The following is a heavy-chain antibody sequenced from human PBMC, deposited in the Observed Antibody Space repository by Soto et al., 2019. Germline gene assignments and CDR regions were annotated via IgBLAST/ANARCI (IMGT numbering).Heavy chain of an antibody. Sequence: QVQLVQSGAEVKKPGASVKVSCKASGYTFTSYDINWVRQATGQGLEWMGWMNPNSGNTGYAQKFQGRVTMTRNTTISTAYMELSSLRSEDTAVYYCARTLREHGDWYFDLWGRGALVTVSS. J-gene: IGHJ2*01. V-gene: IGHV1-8*01. D-gene: IGHD4-17*01. CDR1: GYTFTSYD. CDR3: ARTLREHGDWYFDL. CDR2: MNPNSGNT.